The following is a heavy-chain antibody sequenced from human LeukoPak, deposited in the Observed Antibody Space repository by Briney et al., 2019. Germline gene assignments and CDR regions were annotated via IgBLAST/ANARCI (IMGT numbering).Heavy chain of an antibody. CDR3: ARGPGGSSSSDFDY. CDR2: IYTSGST. CDR1: GGSISSGSYY. J-gene: IGHJ4*02. D-gene: IGHD6-6*01. Sequence: SETLSLTCTVSGGSISSGSYYWSWIRQPARKGLEWIGRIYTSGSTNYNPSLKSRVTISVDTSKNQFSLKLSSVTAADTAVYYCARGPGGSSSSDFDYWGQGTLVTVSS. V-gene: IGHV4-61*02.